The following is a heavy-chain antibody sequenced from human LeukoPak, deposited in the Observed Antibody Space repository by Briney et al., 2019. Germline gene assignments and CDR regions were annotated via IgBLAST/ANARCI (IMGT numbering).Heavy chain of an antibody. J-gene: IGHJ4*02. CDR2: ISDSGGST. CDR3: AKAGEPGIAAHFDY. D-gene: IGHD6-25*01. Sequence: GGSLRLSCAASGFTFSSYAMSWVRQAPGKGLECVSAISDSGGSTYYAYSVKGRFTIFRDNSKNTPYLQMNSLRAEDTAVYYCAKAGEPGIAAHFDYWGQGTLVTVSS. V-gene: IGHV3-23*01. CDR1: GFTFSSYA.